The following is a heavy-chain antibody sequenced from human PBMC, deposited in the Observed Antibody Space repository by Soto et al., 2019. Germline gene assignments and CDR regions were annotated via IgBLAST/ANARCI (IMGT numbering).Heavy chain of an antibody. Sequence: QVQLQESGPGLVKPSQTLSLTCTVSGGSISIGDYCWSWIRQPPGKALEWIGYFYYSGSTYYNPSLKSRVTIAVDTSKNPFSLKLSSVTAEDTAVYYCARLRLEELQPRSNWFDPWGQGTLVTVSS. CDR2: FYYSGST. J-gene: IGHJ5*02. V-gene: IGHV4-30-4*01. CDR3: ARLRLEELQPRSNWFDP. D-gene: IGHD3-16*01. CDR1: GGSISIGDYC.